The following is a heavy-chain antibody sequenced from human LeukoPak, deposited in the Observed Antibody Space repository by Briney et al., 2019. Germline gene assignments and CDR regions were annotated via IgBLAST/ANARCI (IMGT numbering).Heavy chain of an antibody. CDR1: GYSLNSDFY. V-gene: IGHV4-38-2*02. CDR3: ARDRGEYSYAYDY. J-gene: IGHJ4*02. Sequence: ASETLSLTCAVSGYSLNSDFYLGWIRQSPGKGLEWVGSMSHSGRTYYNPSLKSRVSMSVDTSKRQFSLKLNSVTAADTARYYCARDRGEYSYAYDYWGQGTLVTVSS. CDR2: MSHSGRT. D-gene: IGHD5-18*01.